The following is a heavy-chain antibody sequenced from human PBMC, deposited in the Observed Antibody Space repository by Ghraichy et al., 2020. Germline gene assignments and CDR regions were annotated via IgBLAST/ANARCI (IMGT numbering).Heavy chain of an antibody. Sequence: GGSLRLSCEASGFTFSRFAMHWVRQAPGKGLESVSAISSNGGSTYYADSVKGRLTVSRDNSKNTLYLQMDNLRVEDMAVYYCARGDFYDSELDYWGQGTLVTVSS. D-gene: IGHD3-22*01. CDR1: GFTFSRFA. V-gene: IGHV3-64*02. CDR2: ISSNGGST. J-gene: IGHJ4*02. CDR3: ARGDFYDSELDY.